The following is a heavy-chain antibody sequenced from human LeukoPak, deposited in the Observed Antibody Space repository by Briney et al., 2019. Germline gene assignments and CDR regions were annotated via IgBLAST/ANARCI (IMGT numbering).Heavy chain of an antibody. CDR3: ARSVKMPTIVH. Sequence: ASVKVSCKASGYTITSYYMHWVRQAPGQGLEWMGIINPRGGSTSYAQKFQGRVTMTTDTSTSTVYMELSSLRSEDTAVYYCARSVKMPTIVHWGQGTLVTVSS. CDR1: GYTITSYY. J-gene: IGHJ4*02. CDR2: INPRGGST. D-gene: IGHD5-24*01. V-gene: IGHV1-46*03.